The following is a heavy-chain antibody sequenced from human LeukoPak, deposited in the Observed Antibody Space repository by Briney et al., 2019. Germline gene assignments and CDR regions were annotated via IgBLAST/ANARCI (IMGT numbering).Heavy chain of an antibody. J-gene: IGHJ4*02. D-gene: IGHD5-18*01. Sequence: GASAKASSKASGYPFTSYDINWVRRATGQGLGGMGWMNPNSGNTGYAQKFQGRVTMTRNPSISTAYMELSSLRSEDTAVYYCAIMADTAMENPVYCGPGTLFTVSS. CDR2: MNPNSGNT. CDR1: GYPFTSYD. V-gene: IGHV1-8*01. CDR3: AIMADTAMENPVY.